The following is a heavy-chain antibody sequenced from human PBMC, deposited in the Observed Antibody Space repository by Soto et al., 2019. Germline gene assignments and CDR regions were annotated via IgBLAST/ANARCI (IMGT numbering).Heavy chain of an antibody. CDR3: SKDLEPGTTGLFDP. Sequence: PGGSLRLSCAASGFTFSNYAMSWVRQAPEKGLEWVSSISAGGGNTYYADSVKGRFTISRDNSKNTLYMQMSSLRVEDTAVYYFSKDLEPGTTGLFDPWGQGTLVIVSS. CDR2: ISAGGGNT. J-gene: IGHJ5*02. D-gene: IGHD1-7*01. V-gene: IGHV3-23*01. CDR1: GFTFSNYA.